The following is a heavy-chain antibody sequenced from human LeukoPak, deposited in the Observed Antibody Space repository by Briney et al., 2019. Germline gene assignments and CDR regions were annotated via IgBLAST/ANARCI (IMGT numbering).Heavy chain of an antibody. Sequence: GGSLRLSCAASGFTFSWVRQAPGKGLEWVSAISGGGGSTYYADSVKGRFTISRDNSKNTLYLQMNSLRAEDTAVYYCAKARSNSWYSENWGQGTLVTVSS. D-gene: IGHD6-13*01. J-gene: IGHJ4*02. CDR2: ISGGGGST. V-gene: IGHV3-23*01. CDR1: GFTFS. CDR3: AKARSNSWYSEN.